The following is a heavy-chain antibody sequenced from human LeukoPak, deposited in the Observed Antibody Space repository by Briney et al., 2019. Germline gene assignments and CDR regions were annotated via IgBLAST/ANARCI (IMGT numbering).Heavy chain of an antibody. CDR3: ARWRLSGSYGPHNYYMDV. J-gene: IGHJ6*03. V-gene: IGHV3-53*01. D-gene: IGHD1-26*01. Sequence: GGSLRLSCAASGFTVSSNYMSWVRQAPGKGLEWVSVIYSGGSTYYADSVKGRFTISRDNSKNTLYLQMNSLRAEDTAVYYCARWRLSGSYGPHNYYMDVWGKGTTVTVSS. CDR2: IYSGGST. CDR1: GFTVSSNY.